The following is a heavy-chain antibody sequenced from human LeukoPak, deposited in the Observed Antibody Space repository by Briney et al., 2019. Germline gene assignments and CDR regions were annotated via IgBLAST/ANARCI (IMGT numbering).Heavy chain of an antibody. CDR2: ISSSSSTI. CDR3: ARDPRVDYGVNSAPLWFDY. CDR1: GFTFSSYS. V-gene: IGHV3-48*04. Sequence: GGSLRLSCAASGFTFSSYSMNWVRQAPGKGLEWVSYISSSSSTIYYADSVKGRFTISRDNAKNSLYLQMNSLRAEDTAVYYCARDPRVDYGVNSAPLWFDYWGQGTLVTVSS. D-gene: IGHD4-17*01. J-gene: IGHJ4*02.